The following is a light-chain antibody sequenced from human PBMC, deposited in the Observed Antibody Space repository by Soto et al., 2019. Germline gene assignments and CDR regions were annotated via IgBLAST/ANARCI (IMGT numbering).Light chain of an antibody. J-gene: IGLJ3*02. CDR1: RSNIGENT. CDR2: GDN. Sequence: QSVLTQPPSASGTPGQRVTISCSGSRSNIGENTVNWYRQFPGTAPKVLIYGDNQRPSAVPDRFSGSKSGTSASLAIYGLQSEDEADYYCASWDDSLSVWVFGGGTKLAVL. CDR3: ASWDDSLSVWV. V-gene: IGLV1-44*01.